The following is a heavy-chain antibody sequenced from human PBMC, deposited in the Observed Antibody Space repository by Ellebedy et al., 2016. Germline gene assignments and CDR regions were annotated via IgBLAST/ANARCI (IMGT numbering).Heavy chain of an antibody. Sequence: GGSLRLSXSASGFNFNSFCMHWVRQTPGKGLEWVASICHDGLFENYADSVKGRFTISRDNSKNTLFLQMNSLRAEDTAVYYCAKRSLGGSGSYYVANWFDPWGQGTVVTVSS. J-gene: IGHJ5*02. CDR3: AKRSLGGSGSYYVANWFDP. D-gene: IGHD3-10*01. CDR2: ICHDGLFE. CDR1: GFNFNSFC. V-gene: IGHV3-30*02.